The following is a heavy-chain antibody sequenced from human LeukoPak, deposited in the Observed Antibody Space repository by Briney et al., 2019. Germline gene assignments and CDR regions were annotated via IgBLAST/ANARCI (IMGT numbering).Heavy chain of an antibody. V-gene: IGHV1-18*01. J-gene: IGHJ4*02. Sequence: ASVNVSCKASGYTFTSYGISWVRQAPGQGLEWMGWISAYNGNTNYAQKLQGRVTMTTDTSTSTAYMELRSLRSDDTAVYYCARDLDLITSFGVVVVPFDYWGQGTLVTVSS. CDR1: GYTFTSYG. D-gene: IGHD3-3*01. CDR2: ISAYNGNT. CDR3: ARDLDLITSFGVVVVPFDY.